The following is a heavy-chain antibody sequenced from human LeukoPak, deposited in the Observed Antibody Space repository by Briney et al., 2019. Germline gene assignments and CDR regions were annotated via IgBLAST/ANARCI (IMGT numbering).Heavy chain of an antibody. CDR2: IYYSGST. CDR1: GGSISSYY. CDR3: ARAGYDFWSGSSSLFDY. J-gene: IGHJ4*02. D-gene: IGHD3-3*01. Sequence: PSETLSLTCTVSGGSISSYYWSWIRQPPGKGLEWIGYIYYSGSTNYNPSLKSRVTISVDTSKNQFSLKLSSVTAADTAVYYCARAGYDFWSGSSSLFDYWGQGTLVTVSS. V-gene: IGHV4-59*08.